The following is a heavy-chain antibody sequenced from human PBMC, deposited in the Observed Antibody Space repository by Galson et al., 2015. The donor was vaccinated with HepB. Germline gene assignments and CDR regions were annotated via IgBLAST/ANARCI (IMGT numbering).Heavy chain of an antibody. CDR3: ARAIVELSFLDY. D-gene: IGHD3-16*02. CDR2: INAGNGNT. J-gene: IGHJ4*02. V-gene: IGHV1-3*01. CDR1: GYTFTSYA. Sequence: SVKVSCKASGYTFTSYAMHWVRQAPGQRLEWMGWINAGNGNTKYSQKFQGRVTITRDTSASTAYMELSSLRPEDTAVYYCARAIVELSFLDYWGQGTLVTVSS.